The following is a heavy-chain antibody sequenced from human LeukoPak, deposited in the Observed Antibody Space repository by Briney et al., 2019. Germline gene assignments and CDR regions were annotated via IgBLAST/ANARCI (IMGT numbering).Heavy chain of an antibody. CDR2: ITSNGGST. CDR1: GFTFSTNS. Sequence: GGTLRLSCSASGFTFSTNSMHWVRQAPGKGLEFVSAITSNGGSTYYADSVKGRFTISRDNSKNTLYLQMSSLRAEDTAVYYCVTVGMTSIWSYLRFDPRGQGTLVSVSS. J-gene: IGHJ5*02. CDR3: VTVGMTSIWSYLRFDP. D-gene: IGHD1-26*01. V-gene: IGHV3-64D*08.